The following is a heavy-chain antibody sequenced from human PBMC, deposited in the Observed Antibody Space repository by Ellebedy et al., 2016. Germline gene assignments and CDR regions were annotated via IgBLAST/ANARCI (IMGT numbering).Heavy chain of an antibody. CDR3: ARDSSGSYSFDY. V-gene: IGHV1-69*13. CDR1: GYTFTSYG. Sequence: ASVKVSCKASGYTFTSYGISWVRQAPGQGLEWMGGIIPIFGTANYAQKFQGRVTITADESTSTAYMELSSLRSEDTAVYYCARDSSGSYSFDYWGQGTPVTVSS. J-gene: IGHJ4*02. CDR2: IIPIFGTA. D-gene: IGHD6-19*01.